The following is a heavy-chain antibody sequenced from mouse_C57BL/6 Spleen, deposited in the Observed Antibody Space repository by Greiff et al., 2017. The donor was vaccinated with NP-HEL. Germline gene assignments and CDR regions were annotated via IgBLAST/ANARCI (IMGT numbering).Heavy chain of an antibody. V-gene: IGHV1-55*01. Sequence: VQLQEPGAELVKPGASVKMSCKASGYTFTSYWITWVKQRPGQGLEWIGDIYPGSGSTNYNEKFKSKATLTVDTSSSTAYMQLSSLTSEDSAVYYCARSRDLTVGYFDVWGTGTTVTVSS. CDR2: IYPGSGST. CDR1: GYTFTSYW. J-gene: IGHJ1*03. CDR3: ARSRDLTVGYFDV. D-gene: IGHD4-1*01.